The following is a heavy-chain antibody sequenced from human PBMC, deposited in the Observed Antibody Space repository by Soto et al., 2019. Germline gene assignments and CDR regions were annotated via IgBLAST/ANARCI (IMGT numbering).Heavy chain of an antibody. D-gene: IGHD3-10*01. CDR1: GGSFSGYY. Sequence: SETLSLTCAVYGGSFSGYYWSWIRQPPGKGLEWIGEINHSGSTNYNPSLKSRVTISVDTSKNQFSLKLSSVTAADTAVYYCASGYYGSGSRNSMDVWGQGTTVTVSS. CDR3: ASGYYGSGSRNSMDV. J-gene: IGHJ6*02. V-gene: IGHV4-34*01. CDR2: INHSGST.